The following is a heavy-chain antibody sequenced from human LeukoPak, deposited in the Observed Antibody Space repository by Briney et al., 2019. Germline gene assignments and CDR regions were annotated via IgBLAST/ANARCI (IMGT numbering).Heavy chain of an antibody. CDR1: GFTFSNYA. CDR3: VKDRTGTYTLDY. D-gene: IGHD3-10*01. J-gene: IGHJ4*02. Sequence: PGRSLRLSCAAPGFTFSNYALHWGRQAPGKGLEWVAFISDDGSRQHYADSVKGRFTISRDNSKNTLNLQMNSLRAEDTAVYYCVKDRTGTYTLDYWGQGTLVTVSS. CDR2: ISDDGSRQ. V-gene: IGHV3-30-3*01.